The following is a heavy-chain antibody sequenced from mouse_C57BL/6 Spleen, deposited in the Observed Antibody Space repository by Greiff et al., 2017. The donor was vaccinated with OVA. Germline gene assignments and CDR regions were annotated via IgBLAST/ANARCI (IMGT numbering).Heavy chain of an antibody. J-gene: IGHJ3*01. V-gene: IGHV1-20*01. D-gene: IGHD1-1*01. CDR3: AKGYYGSSPLFAY. CDR1: GYSFTGYF. CDR2: INPYNGDT. Sequence: EVQLQQSGPELVKPGDSVKISCKASGYSFTGYFMNWVMQSHGKSLEWIGRINPYNGDTFYNQKFKGKATLTVDKSSSTAHMELRSLTSEDSAVYYCAKGYYGSSPLFAYWGQGTLVTVSA.